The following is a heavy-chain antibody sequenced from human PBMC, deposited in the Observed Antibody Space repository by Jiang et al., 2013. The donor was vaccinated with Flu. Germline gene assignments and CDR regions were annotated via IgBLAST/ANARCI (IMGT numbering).Heavy chain of an antibody. J-gene: IGHJ3*02. D-gene: IGHD2-15*01. CDR3: AKVKFGSAPPCRRECAFDI. CDR1: GFTFSSYA. Sequence: VQLVESGGGLVQPGGSLRLSCAASGFTFSSYAMSWVRQAPGKGLEWVSAISGSGGSTYYADSVKGRFTISRDNSKNTLYLQMNSLRAEDTAVYYCAKVKFGSAPPCRRECAFDIWGQGTMVTVSS. CDR2: ISGSGGST. V-gene: IGHV3-23*04.